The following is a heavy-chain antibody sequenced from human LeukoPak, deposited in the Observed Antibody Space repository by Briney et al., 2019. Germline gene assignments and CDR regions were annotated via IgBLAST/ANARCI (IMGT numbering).Heavy chain of an antibody. J-gene: IGHJ4*02. CDR3: ARRQTYYDILTGYYTLYYFDY. CDR1: GYTFTSYG. V-gene: IGHV1-18*01. CDR2: ISAYNGNT. D-gene: IGHD3-9*01. Sequence: ASVNVSFKSSGYTFTSYGISWVRQAPGQGLEWMGWISAYNGNTNYAQKLQGRVTMTTDTSTSTAYMELRSLRSDDTAVYYCARRQTYYDILTGYYTLYYFDYWGQGTLVTVSS.